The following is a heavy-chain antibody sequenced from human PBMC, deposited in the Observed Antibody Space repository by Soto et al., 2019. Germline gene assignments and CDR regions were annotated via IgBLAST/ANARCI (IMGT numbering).Heavy chain of an antibody. V-gene: IGHV3-11*05. J-gene: IGHJ4*02. CDR1: GFTFSAYY. CDR3: ARDASGSAFDY. CDR2: ISSSSSYT. Sequence: QVQLVESGGGLVKPGGSLRLSCAASGFTFSAYYMSWIRQAPGKGLEWVSYISSSSSYTNYADSVKGRFTISRDKAKNSLYLQMNSLRAEDTAVYYCARDASGSAFDYWGQGTLVTVSS. D-gene: IGHD3-10*01.